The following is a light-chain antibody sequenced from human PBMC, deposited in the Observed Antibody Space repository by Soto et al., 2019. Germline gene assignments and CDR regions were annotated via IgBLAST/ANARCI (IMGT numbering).Light chain of an antibody. CDR2: DAS. CDR3: QQYNSYSQT. V-gene: IGKV1-5*01. Sequence: DIQMTQSPSTLSESVGDRVTITCRACQSISSWLAWYQQKPGKAPKLLIYDASSLESGVPSRFSGSGSGTEFTLTISSLQPDDFAAYYCQQYNSYSQTFGQGTKVEIK. J-gene: IGKJ1*01. CDR1: QSISSW.